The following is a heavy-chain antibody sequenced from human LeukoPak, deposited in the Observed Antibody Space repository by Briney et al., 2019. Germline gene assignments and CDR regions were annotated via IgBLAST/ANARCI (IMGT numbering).Heavy chain of an antibody. CDR2: INNNGGST. Sequence: GGTLRLSCVASGFTFTSNAMSWVRQAPGKGLEWVASINNNGGSTYYAESVKGRFTISRDNSKNTLYLQMNSLRAEDTAVYYCARVKYGDLDYWGQGTLVTVSS. CDR3: ARVKYGDLDY. V-gene: IGHV3-23*01. D-gene: IGHD4-17*01. CDR1: GFTFTSNA. J-gene: IGHJ4*02.